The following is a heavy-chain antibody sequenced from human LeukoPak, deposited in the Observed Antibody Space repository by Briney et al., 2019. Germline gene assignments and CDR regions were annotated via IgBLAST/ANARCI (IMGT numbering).Heavy chain of an antibody. J-gene: IGHJ6*04. CDR1: GGSISNYY. D-gene: IGHD3-10*01. CDR3: ASDRITMVRGVKKVDV. V-gene: IGHV4-4*07. CDR2: IYTSGST. Sequence: SETLSLTCTVSGGSISNYYWSWIRQPAGKGLEWIGRIYTSGSTNYNPSLKSRVTMSVDTSKNQFSLKLSSVTAADTAVYYCASDRITMVRGVKKVDVWGKGTTVTVSS.